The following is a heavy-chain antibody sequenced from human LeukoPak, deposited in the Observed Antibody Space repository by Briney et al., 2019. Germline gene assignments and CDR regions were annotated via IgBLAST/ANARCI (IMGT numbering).Heavy chain of an antibody. CDR2: ISVSGNA. J-gene: IGHJ4*02. V-gene: IGHV3-23*01. CDR3: AKAPVTTCSGAYCYPFDY. CDR1: GFTLSSYA. D-gene: IGHD2-15*01. Sequence: GGSLRLSCAASGFTLSSYAMSWVRQGPGKGLEWVSAISVSGNAYHADSVKGRFTISRDSYKNTLYLQMNSLRAEDAAVYYCAKAPVTTCSGAYCYPFDYWGQGTLVTVSS.